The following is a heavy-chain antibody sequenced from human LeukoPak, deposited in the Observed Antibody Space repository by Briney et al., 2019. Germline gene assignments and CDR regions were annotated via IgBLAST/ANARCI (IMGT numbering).Heavy chain of an antibody. CDR3: AKDGGLLWFGELPRTFYYMDV. D-gene: IGHD3-10*01. J-gene: IGHJ6*03. CDR2: ISGSGGST. CDR1: GFNFRIHG. Sequence: GGSLRLSCAASGFNFRIHGINWVRQAPGKGLEWVSAISGSGGSTYYADSVKGRFTISRDNSKSTLYLQMNSLRAEDTAVYYCAKDGGLLWFGELPRTFYYMDVWGKGTTVTVSS. V-gene: IGHV3-23*01.